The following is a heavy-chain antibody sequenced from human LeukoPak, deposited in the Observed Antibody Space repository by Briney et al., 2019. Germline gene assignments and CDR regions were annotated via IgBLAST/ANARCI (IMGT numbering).Heavy chain of an antibody. Sequence: PSETLSLTCTVSGGSISSGGSYWSWIRQHPGKGLEWIGYIYYSGSTYYNPSLKSRVTISVDTSKNQFSLKLSSVTAADTAVYYCARAGWGLSYYFDYWGQGTLVTVSS. CDR2: IYYSGST. CDR1: GGSISSGGSY. CDR3: ARAGWGLSYYFDY. D-gene: IGHD6-19*01. J-gene: IGHJ4*02. V-gene: IGHV4-31*03.